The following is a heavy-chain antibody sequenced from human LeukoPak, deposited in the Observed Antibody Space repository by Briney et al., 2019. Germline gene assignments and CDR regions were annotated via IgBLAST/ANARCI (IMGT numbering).Heavy chain of an antibody. CDR2: ISWNSGSM. Sequence: GGSLRLSCAGSGFTFDDYAMHWVRQAPGKGLEWVSGISWNSGSMGYADSVKGRFTISRDNAKNSLYLQMNSLRAEDMALYYRAKDIGIVATMGAFDIWGQGTMVTVSS. J-gene: IGHJ3*02. CDR1: GFTFDDYA. V-gene: IGHV3-9*03. D-gene: IGHD5-12*01. CDR3: AKDIGIVATMGAFDI.